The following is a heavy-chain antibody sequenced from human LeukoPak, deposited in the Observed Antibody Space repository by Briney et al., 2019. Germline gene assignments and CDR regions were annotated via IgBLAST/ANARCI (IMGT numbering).Heavy chain of an antibody. CDR3: AREEFRGYSGH. CDR1: GFTFSSYA. D-gene: IGHD5-12*01. Sequence: GGSLRLSCAASGFTFSSYAMSRVRQAPGKGLEWVANIKQDGSEKYYVDSVKGRFTISRDNAKNSLYLQMNSLRAEDTAVYYCAREEFRGYSGHWGQGTLVTVSS. J-gene: IGHJ4*02. CDR2: IKQDGSEK. V-gene: IGHV3-7*01.